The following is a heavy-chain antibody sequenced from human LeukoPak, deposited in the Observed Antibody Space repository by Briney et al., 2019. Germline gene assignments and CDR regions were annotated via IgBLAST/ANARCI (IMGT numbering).Heavy chain of an antibody. J-gene: IGHJ4*02. CDR2: TSADNGNT. Sequence: ASVKVPCKASGHTFTNFGITWVRQAPGQGLEWMGWTSADNGNTNYAQKFQGRVTMSIDTSTSTAYMELRSLRSDDTAVYYCAKNRGATWWDLVDYWGQGTLVTVSS. CDR3: AKNRGATWWDLVDY. CDR1: GHTFTNFG. V-gene: IGHV1-18*01. D-gene: IGHD1-26*01.